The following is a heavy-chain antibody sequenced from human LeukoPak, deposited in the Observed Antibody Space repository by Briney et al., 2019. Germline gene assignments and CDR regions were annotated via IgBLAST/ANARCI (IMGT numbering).Heavy chain of an antibody. D-gene: IGHD1-26*01. J-gene: IGHJ4*02. V-gene: IGHV3-33*01. CDR3: ASSGSYYYFDY. CDR2: IWYDGSNK. Sequence: PGGSLRLSCAASGFTFSSYGMHWVRQAPGKGLEWLAVIWYDGSNKYYADSVEGRFTISRDNSKNTLYLQMNSLRAEDTAVYYCASSGSYYYFDYWGQGTLVTVSS. CDR1: GFTFSSYG.